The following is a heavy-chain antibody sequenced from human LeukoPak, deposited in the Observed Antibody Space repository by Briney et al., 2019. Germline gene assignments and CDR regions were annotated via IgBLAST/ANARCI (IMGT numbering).Heavy chain of an antibody. D-gene: IGHD3-3*01. CDR1: GVSINDHY. CDR3: AREYDFWTGRDSSKGWLDP. CDR2: IYISGST. Sequence: SEALSLTCSVSGVSINDHYWTWVRQPAGRGLEWIGHIYISGSTDYNPSLKSRVTLSVDMSKNQFSLRLTSVTAADTAVYYCAREYDFWTGRDSSKGWLDPWGPGILVAVSS. J-gene: IGHJ5*02. V-gene: IGHV4-4*07.